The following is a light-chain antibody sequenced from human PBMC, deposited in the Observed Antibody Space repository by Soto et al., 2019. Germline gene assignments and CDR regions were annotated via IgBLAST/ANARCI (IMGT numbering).Light chain of an antibody. CDR3: SSYAGGTNLL. CDR2: EVS. CDR1: SSDVGVYNS. V-gene: IGLV2-8*01. Sequence: QSVLTQPPSASGSPGQSVTISCTGTSSDVGVYNSISWYQQHPGKAPKLIIYEVSKRPSGVPERFSASKSDNTASLTVSGLQAGDEADYYCSSYAGGTNLLFGGGTKLTVL. J-gene: IGLJ2*01.